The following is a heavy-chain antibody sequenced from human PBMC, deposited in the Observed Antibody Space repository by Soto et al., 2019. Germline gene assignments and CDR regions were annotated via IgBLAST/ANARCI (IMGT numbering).Heavy chain of an antibody. J-gene: IGHJ5*02. V-gene: IGHV4-59*01. D-gene: IGHD5-18*01. CDR2: IYYSGST. CDR3: ARERGYSYHRENWFDP. CDR1: GGSISSYY. Sequence: SETLSLTCTVSGGSISSYYWSWIRQPPGKGLEWIGYIYYSGSTNYNPSLKSRVTISVDTSTNQFSLKLSSVTAADTAVYYCARERGYSYHRENWFDPWGQGPLVTVCS.